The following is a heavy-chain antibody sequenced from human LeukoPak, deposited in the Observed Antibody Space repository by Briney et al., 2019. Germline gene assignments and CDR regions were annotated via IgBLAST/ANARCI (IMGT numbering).Heavy chain of an antibody. J-gene: IGHJ4*02. D-gene: IGHD3-22*01. Sequence: ASVKVSCKASAYTFTGYFMHWVRKAPGQGLEWMGWINPNSGGTNYAQNFQGRVTMTRATSISTAYMELSRLRSDDTAVYYCARVNNYYDSSGYLYYFDYWGQGTLVTVSS. V-gene: IGHV1-2*02. CDR3: ARVNNYYDSSGYLYYFDY. CDR2: INPNSGGT. CDR1: AYTFTGYF.